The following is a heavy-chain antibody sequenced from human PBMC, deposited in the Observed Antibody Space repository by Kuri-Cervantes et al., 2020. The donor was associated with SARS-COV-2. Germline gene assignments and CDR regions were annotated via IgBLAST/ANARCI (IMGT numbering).Heavy chain of an antibody. D-gene: IGHD4-23*01. CDR1: GFTLGGSG. J-gene: IGHJ2*01. V-gene: IGHV3-73*01. Sequence: GESLKISCAASGFTLGGSGVHWVRQAPGKGLEWVGRIRGKSYSYETVYAASVKGRFTISRDDLKNMVYLQMNSLRAEDTAVYYCARGQTTVVTHDWYFDLWGRGTLVTVSS. CDR3: ARGQTTVVTHDWYFDL. CDR2: IRGKSYSYET.